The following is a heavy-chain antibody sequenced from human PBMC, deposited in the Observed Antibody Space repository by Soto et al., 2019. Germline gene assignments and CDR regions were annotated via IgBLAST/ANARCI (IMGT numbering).Heavy chain of an antibody. CDR3: ASGGSGSYYKWFDP. J-gene: IGHJ5*02. D-gene: IGHD3-10*01. CDR1: GGTFSSYA. Sequence: SVKVSCKAPGGTFSSYAISWVRQAPGQGLEWMGGIIPIFGTANYAQKFQGRVTITADKSTSTAYMELSSLRSEDTAVYYCASGGSGSYYKWFDPWGQGTLVTVSS. CDR2: IIPIFGTA. V-gene: IGHV1-69*06.